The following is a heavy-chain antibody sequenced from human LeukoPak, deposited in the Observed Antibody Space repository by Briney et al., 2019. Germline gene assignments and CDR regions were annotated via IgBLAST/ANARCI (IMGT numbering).Heavy chain of an antibody. D-gene: IGHD3-3*01. V-gene: IGHV3-7*01. CDR2: IKQDGSEK. J-gene: IGHJ6*03. CDR3: ARGGSPSTKFWSGYLGNYYYMDV. CDR1: GFTFSSYW. Sequence: SGGPLRLSCAASGFTFSSYWMSWVRQAPGKGLEWVANIKQDGSEKYYVDSVKGRFTISRDNAKNSLYLQMNSLRAEDTAVYYCARGGSPSTKFWSGYLGNYYYMDVWGKGTTVTVSS.